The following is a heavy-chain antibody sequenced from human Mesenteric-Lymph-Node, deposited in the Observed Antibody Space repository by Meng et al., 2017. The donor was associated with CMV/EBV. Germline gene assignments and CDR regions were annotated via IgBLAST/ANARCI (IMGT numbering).Heavy chain of an antibody. CDR2: IYYSGST. V-gene: IGHV4-61*01. J-gene: IGHJ4*02. Sequence: GSLRLSCTVSGASISSGSYYWSWIRQPPGKGLEWIGYIYYSGSTNYNPSLKSRVTTSVNTSKNLFSLKLTSVTAADTAVYYCARAWGYGWGHFEYWGQGTLVTVSS. CDR1: GASISSGSYY. CDR3: ARAWGYGWGHFEY. D-gene: IGHD5-18*01.